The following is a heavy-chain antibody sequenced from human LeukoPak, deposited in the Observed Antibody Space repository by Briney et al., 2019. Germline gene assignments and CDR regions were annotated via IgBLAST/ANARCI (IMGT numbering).Heavy chain of an antibody. CDR1: AGPFSSYV. D-gene: IGHD3-22*01. Sequence: SLKVFYKASAGPFSSYVISWVREAPGQGLGWMGRIIPILGIANYAQKFQGRVTITADKSTSTAYMELSSLRSEDTAVYYCARDLGPSSGYFDYWGQGTLVTVSS. CDR2: IIPILGIA. J-gene: IGHJ4*02. V-gene: IGHV1-69*04. CDR3: ARDLGPSSGYFDY.